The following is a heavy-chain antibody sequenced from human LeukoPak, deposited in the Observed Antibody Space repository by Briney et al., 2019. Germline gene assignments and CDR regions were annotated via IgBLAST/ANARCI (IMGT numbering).Heavy chain of an antibody. J-gene: IGHJ4*02. CDR3: ARLRGSYKLPSYFDS. Sequence: SETLSLTCSVSDGSISTDDYYWGWIRQPPGKGLEWIASINYRGTTYYNPSLKTRVTLSVDTSKNDFSLNLRSVTAADTAFYFSARLRGSYKLPSYFDSWGQGTLVPVSS. CDR1: DGSISTDDYY. D-gene: IGHD3-16*01. CDR2: INYRGTT. V-gene: IGHV4-39*02.